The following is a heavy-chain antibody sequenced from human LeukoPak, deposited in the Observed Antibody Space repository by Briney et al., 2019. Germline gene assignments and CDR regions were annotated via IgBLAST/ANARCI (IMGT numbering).Heavy chain of an antibody. CDR3: ARGDYGDYRYFDY. CDR2: INPDSGGT. Sequence: ASVKVSCKVSGYTLTELSMHWVRQAPGQGLEWMGWINPDSGGTNYAQKFQGRVTVTRDTSISTAYMELSSLRSDDTAVYYCARGDYGDYRYFDYWGQGTLVTVSS. V-gene: IGHV1-2*02. J-gene: IGHJ4*02. CDR1: GYTLTELS. D-gene: IGHD4-17*01.